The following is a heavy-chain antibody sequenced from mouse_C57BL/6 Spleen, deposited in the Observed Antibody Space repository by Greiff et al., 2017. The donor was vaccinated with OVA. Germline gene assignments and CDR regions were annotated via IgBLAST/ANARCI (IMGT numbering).Heavy chain of an antibody. CDR3: ARRGDGYPYWYFDV. V-gene: IGHV1-85*01. J-gene: IGHJ1*03. D-gene: IGHD2-3*01. Sequence: VKLVESGPELVKPGASVKLSCKASGYTFTSYDINWVKQRPGQGLEWIGWIYPRDGSTKYNEKFKGKATLTVDTSSSTAYMELHSLTSEDSAVYFCARRGDGYPYWYFDVWGTGTTVTVSS. CDR2: IYPRDGST. CDR1: GYTFTSYD.